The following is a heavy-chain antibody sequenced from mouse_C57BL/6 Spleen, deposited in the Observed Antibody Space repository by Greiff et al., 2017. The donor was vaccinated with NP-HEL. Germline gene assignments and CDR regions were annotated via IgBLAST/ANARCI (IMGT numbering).Heavy chain of an antibody. CDR1: GYTFTDYN. Sequence: EVKLVESGPELVKPGASVKIPCKASGYTFTDYNMDWVKQSHGKSLEWIGDINPNNGGTIYNQKFKGKATLTVDKSSSTAYMELRSLTSEDTAVYYCAREGSSGSFAYWGQGTLVTVSA. V-gene: IGHV1-18*01. CDR2: INPNNGGT. D-gene: IGHD3-2*02. CDR3: AREGSSGSFAY. J-gene: IGHJ3*01.